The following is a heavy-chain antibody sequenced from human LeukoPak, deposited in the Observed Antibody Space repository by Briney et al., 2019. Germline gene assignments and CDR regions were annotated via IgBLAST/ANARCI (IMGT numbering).Heavy chain of an antibody. CDR1: GYSFTTYW. CDR3: ARVRSGSYSDEGKDY. J-gene: IGHJ4*02. D-gene: IGHD3-10*01. CDR2: IYPGDSDT. Sequence: GESLKISCKGSGYSFTTYWIGWVRQMPGKGLEWMGIIYPGDSDTRYSPSFQGQVTMTVDKSISTAYLQWSSLKASDTAMYYCARVRSGSYSDEGKDYWGQGTLVTVSS. V-gene: IGHV5-51*01.